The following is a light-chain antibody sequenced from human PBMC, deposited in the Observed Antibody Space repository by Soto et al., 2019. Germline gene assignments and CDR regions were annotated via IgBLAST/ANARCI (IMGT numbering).Light chain of an antibody. V-gene: IGKV3-15*01. J-gene: IGKJ2*01. Sequence: EIVMTQSPATLSVSPGERATLSCRASQSVSSNLASYQQKPGQAPRLLIYGASTRATGIPARFSGSRSGTEFTLTISSLQSEDFAVYYCQQYNNWPPTFGQGTKLEIK. CDR3: QQYNNWPPT. CDR1: QSVSSN. CDR2: GAS.